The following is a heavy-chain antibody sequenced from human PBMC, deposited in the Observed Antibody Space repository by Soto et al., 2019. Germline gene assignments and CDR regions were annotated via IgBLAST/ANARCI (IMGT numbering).Heavy chain of an antibody. V-gene: IGHV1-69*12. CDR2: IIPIFGTA. CDR1: GGTFSSYT. J-gene: IGHJ2*01. D-gene: IGHD5-12*01. Sequence: QVQLVQSGAEVKKPGSSVTVSCKASGGTFSSYTISWVRQAPGQGLEWMGGIIPIFGTANYAQKFHGRVTITEDESTSTADTELSRASSEDTAVYYCARGNHRWLQLWYFDLWGRGTLVTVSS. CDR3: ARGNHRWLQLWYFDL.